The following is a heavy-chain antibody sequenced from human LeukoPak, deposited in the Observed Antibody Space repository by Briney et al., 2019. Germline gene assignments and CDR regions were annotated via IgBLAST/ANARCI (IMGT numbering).Heavy chain of an antibody. V-gene: IGHV4-4*07. CDR3: ARHNEDTTTSSSLLRRWFDP. D-gene: IGHD5-18*01. J-gene: IGHJ5*02. CDR1: GSSISSYY. Sequence: SETLSLTCTVSGSSISSYYWSWIRQPAGEGLEWIGRIHSSGSTNYTPSLKSRVTISVDTSNNQFSLKLSSVTAADTAVYHCARHNEDTTTSSSLLRRWFDPWGQGTLVTVSS. CDR2: IHSSGST.